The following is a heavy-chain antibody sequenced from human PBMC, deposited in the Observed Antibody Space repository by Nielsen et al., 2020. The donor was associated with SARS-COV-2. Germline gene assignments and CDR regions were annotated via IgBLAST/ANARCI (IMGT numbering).Heavy chain of an antibody. CDR3: VREWGY. J-gene: IGHJ4*02. V-gene: IGHV3-9*01. CDR1: GFTFDDYA. D-gene: IGHD1-26*01. CDR2: ISWNSGSI. Sequence: GRSLKISCAASGFTFDDYAMHWVRQAPGKGLEWVSGISWNSGSIGYADSVKGRFTISRDNSKNTLFLQMNSLRAEDTAVYYCVREWGYWGLGTLVSVSS.